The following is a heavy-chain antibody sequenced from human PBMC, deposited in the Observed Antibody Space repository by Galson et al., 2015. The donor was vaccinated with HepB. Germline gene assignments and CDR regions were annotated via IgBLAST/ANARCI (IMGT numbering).Heavy chain of an antibody. CDR1: GFTFDDYA. CDR2: ISWNSGSI. CDR3: AKGGVLLWFREFDP. D-gene: IGHD3-10*01. V-gene: IGHV3-9*01. Sequence: LRLSCAASGFTFDDYAMHWVRQAPGKGLEWVSGISWNSGSIGYADSVKGRFTISRDNAKNSLYLQMNSLRAEDTALYYCAKGGVLLWFREFDPWGQGTLVTVSS. J-gene: IGHJ5*02.